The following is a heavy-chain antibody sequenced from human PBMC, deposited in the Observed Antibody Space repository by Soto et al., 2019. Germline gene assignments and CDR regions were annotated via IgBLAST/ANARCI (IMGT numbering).Heavy chain of an antibody. CDR1: GFTFSSYA. D-gene: IGHD6-13*01. J-gene: IGHJ3*02. CDR2: ISGSGGST. CDR3: AKIPHSSSWYLDAFDI. Sequence: EVQLLESGGGLVQPGGSLRLSCAASGFTFSSYAMSWVRQAPGKGLEWVSAISGSGGSTYYADSVKGRFTISRDNSKNTLYLQMKSLRAKDTAVYYCAKIPHSSSWYLDAFDIWGQGTMVTVSS. V-gene: IGHV3-23*01.